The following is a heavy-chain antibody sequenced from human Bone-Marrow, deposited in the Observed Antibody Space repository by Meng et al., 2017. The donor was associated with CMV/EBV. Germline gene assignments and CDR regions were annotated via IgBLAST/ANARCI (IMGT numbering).Heavy chain of an antibody. CDR1: GGSFSGYC. CDR2: INHSGST. CDR3: ARVPIVVVPAATIWGGLDY. Sequence: SQTLSLTCAVYGGSFSGYCWSWIRQPPGKGLEWIGEINHSGSTNYNPSLKSRVTISVDTSKNQFSLKLSSVTAADTAVYYCARVPIVVVPAATIWGGLDYWGQGTLVTVSS. J-gene: IGHJ4*02. D-gene: IGHD2-2*01. V-gene: IGHV4-34*01.